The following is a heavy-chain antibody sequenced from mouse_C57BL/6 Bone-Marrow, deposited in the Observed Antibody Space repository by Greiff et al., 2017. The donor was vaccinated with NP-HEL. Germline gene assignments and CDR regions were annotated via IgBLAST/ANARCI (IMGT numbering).Heavy chain of an antibody. J-gene: IGHJ3*01. Sequence: QVQLQQSGAELARPGASVKLSCKASGYTFTSYGISWVKQRTGQGLEWIGEIYPRSGNTYYNEKFKGKATLTADKSASTAYMELRSLTSEDSAVYFCARSRDGYYLAWFAYWGQGTLVPVSA. CDR2: IYPRSGNT. D-gene: IGHD2-3*01. V-gene: IGHV1-81*01. CDR3: ARSRDGYYLAWFAY. CDR1: GYTFTSYG.